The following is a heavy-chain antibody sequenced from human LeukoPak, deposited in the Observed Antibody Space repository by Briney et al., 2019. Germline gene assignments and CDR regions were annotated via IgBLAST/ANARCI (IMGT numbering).Heavy chain of an antibody. D-gene: IGHD3-3*01. J-gene: IGHJ6*04. CDR1: GYTFNSYG. Sequence: ASVRVFCKASGYTFNSYGNSWVRQAPGQGLEWMRWIRASNGNKIYAQILQGSVTMTTDTSTSTAYIELRSLRSDDTDVYYCASVPTIFGVVITGLYGMDVWGEGNTVTVSS. CDR3: ASVPTIFGVVITGLYGMDV. V-gene: IGHV1-18*01. CDR2: IRASNGNK.